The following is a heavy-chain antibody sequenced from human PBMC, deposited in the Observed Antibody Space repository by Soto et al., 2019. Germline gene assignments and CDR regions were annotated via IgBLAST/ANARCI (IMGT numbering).Heavy chain of an antibody. V-gene: IGHV4-4*02. CDR1: GGSISSSNW. Sequence: SETLSLTCAVSGGSISSSNWWSWVRQPPGKGLEWIGEIYHSGSTNYNPSLKSRVTISVDKSKNQFSLKLSSVTAADTAVYYCASIRCTNGVCRAPFDYWGQGTLVTVSS. D-gene: IGHD2-8*01. CDR3: ASIRCTNGVCRAPFDY. CDR2: IYHSGST. J-gene: IGHJ4*02.